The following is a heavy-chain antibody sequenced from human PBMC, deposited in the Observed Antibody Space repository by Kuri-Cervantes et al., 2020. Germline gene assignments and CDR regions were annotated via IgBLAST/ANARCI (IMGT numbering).Heavy chain of an antibody. J-gene: IGHJ4*02. Sequence: GESLKISCAASGFTFSIYKMSWIRQAPGKGLEWVSYISSSGSTIYYADSVKGRFTISRDNAKNSLYLQMNSLRAEDTAVYYCASSSTSCSTCYFDYWGQGTLVTVSS. V-gene: IGHV3-11*01. D-gene: IGHD2-2*01. CDR1: GFTFSIYK. CDR2: ISSSGSTI. CDR3: ASSSTSCSTCYFDY.